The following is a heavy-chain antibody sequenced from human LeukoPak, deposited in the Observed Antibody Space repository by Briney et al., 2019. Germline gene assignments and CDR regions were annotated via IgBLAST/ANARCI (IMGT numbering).Heavy chain of an antibody. J-gene: IGHJ4*02. CDR2: FSSIGGST. Sequence: GGSLRLSCSASGFTFSSYSMHWVRQAPGKGLEYVSSFSSIGGSTYYADSVKGRFTIPRDNSKNTLYLQMSSLRAEDTAVYYCVKGYCSGTSCYVWNYFGYWGQGTLVTVSS. D-gene: IGHD2-2*01. CDR1: GFTFSSYS. V-gene: IGHV3-64D*06. CDR3: VKGYCSGTSCYVWNYFGY.